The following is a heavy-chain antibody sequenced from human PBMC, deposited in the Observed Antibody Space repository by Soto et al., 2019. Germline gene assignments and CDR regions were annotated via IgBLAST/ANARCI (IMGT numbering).Heavy chain of an antibody. Sequence: SETLSLTCTVSGGSVSSGSYYWSWIRQPPGKGLEWIGYIYYSGSTNYNPSLKSRVTISVDTSKNQFSLKLSSVTAADTAVYYCASIPPSREGGEGFDYWGQGTLVTVS. V-gene: IGHV4-61*01. D-gene: IGHD3-16*01. CDR3: ASIPPSREGGEGFDY. CDR1: GGSVSSGSYY. CDR2: IYYSGST. J-gene: IGHJ4*02.